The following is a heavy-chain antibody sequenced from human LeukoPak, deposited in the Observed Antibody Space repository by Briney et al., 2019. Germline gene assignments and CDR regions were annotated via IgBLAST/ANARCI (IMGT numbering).Heavy chain of an antibody. Sequence: ASVKVSCKASGYTFTGYYMHWVRQAPGQGLEWMGWINPNSGGTNYAQKFQGRVTMTRDMSTSTVYMELSSLRSEDTAVYYCAREDSGSSSFFDYWGQGTLVTVSS. J-gene: IGHJ4*02. CDR3: AREDSGSSSFFDY. V-gene: IGHV1-2*02. CDR2: INPNSGGT. D-gene: IGHD1-26*01. CDR1: GYTFTGYY.